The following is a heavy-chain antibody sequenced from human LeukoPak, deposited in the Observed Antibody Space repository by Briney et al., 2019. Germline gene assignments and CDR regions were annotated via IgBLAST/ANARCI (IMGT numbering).Heavy chain of an antibody. Sequence: GGSLRLSCAASGFTFSCYSMNWVRQAPGKGLEWVSSISSSSSYIYYADSVKGRFTISRDNAKNSLYLQMNSLRAEDTAVYYCARDGTLDWFDPWGQGTLVTVSS. CDR1: GFTFSCYS. D-gene: IGHD1-26*01. J-gene: IGHJ5*02. CDR3: ARDGTLDWFDP. CDR2: ISSSSSYI. V-gene: IGHV3-21*01.